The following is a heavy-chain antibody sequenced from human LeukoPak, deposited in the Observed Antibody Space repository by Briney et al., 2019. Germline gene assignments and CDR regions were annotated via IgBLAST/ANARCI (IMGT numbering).Heavy chain of an antibody. J-gene: IGHJ4*02. CDR3: GIFYDGSMD. V-gene: IGHV4-34*06. CDR2: IDERAGA. Sequence: PSETLSLTCAVYGGSIGFSPWKWFRQSPGKGLQWIGEIDERAGAKYNPPLKTQITLSMDTSKGQVSLKLDSVTAADTAVYYCGIFYDGSMDWGRGTLVTVSS. CDR1: GGSIGFSP. D-gene: IGHD3-10*01.